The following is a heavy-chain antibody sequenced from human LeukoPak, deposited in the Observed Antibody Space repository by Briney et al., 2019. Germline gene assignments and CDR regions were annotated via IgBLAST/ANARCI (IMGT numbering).Heavy chain of an antibody. CDR1: GYSFTSYW. CDR3: ARLPLDNWNGVS. J-gene: IGHJ5*02. D-gene: IGHD1-1*01. V-gene: IGHV5-10-1*01. Sequence: GESLRISCQGSGYSFTSYWIIWVRQMPGKGLGGMGRIDPSDSVTNYSPSFQGHVTFSVDKSISTAYLQWSSLKASDTALYYCARLPLDNWNGVSWGQGTLVTVSS. CDR2: IDPSDSVT.